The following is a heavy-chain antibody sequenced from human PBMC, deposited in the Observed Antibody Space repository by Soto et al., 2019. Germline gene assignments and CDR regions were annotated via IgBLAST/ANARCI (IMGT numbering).Heavy chain of an antibody. D-gene: IGHD2-2*01. V-gene: IGHV3-30*03. Sequence: QVQLVESGGGVVQHGRSLRLSCAASGFTFSTYARHWVRQAPGTGLEWVAVLSYDGSNKYYADSVKGRFTISRDNSKNSLYLQMNSVRAEDTAVYYCARVVPAAMYYYYGMDVWGQGTTVTVAS. CDR3: ARVVPAAMYYYYGMDV. J-gene: IGHJ6*02. CDR1: GFTFSTYA. CDR2: LSYDGSNK.